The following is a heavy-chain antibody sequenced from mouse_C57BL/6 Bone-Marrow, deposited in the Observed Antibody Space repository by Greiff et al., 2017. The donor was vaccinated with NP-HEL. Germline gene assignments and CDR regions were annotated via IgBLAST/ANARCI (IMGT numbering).Heavy chain of an antibody. Sequence: QVQLQQPGAELVKPGASVKMSCKASGYTFTSYWITWVKQRPGQGLEWIGDIYPGSGSTNYNEKFKSKATLTVDTSSSTAYMQLSSLTSSDSAVSSCPPTYSRSASALAYWGQGPSVPVSS. J-gene: IGHJ4*01. CDR2: IYPGSGST. D-gene: IGHD5-5*01. CDR3: PPTYSRSASALAY. V-gene: IGHV1-55*01. CDR1: GYTFTSYW.